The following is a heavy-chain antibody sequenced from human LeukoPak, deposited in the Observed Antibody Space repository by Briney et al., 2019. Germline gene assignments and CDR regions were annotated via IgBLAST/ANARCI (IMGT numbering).Heavy chain of an antibody. Sequence: SETLSLTCTVSGGSVSTDSYYWSWIRQPPGKGLEWIGNIYYRGSTNYNPSLKSRVTISVDTSKNQFSLKLTSVTAADTAVYYCARDRLGETTEADAFDIWGQGTMVTVS. V-gene: IGHV4-61*01. CDR3: ARDRLGETTEADAFDI. CDR2: IYYRGST. J-gene: IGHJ3*02. CDR1: GGSVSTDSYY. D-gene: IGHD3-16*01.